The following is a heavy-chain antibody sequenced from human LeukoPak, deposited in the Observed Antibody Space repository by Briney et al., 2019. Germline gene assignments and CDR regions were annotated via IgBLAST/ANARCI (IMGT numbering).Heavy chain of an antibody. CDR1: GFTFSSYE. V-gene: IGHV3-48*03. J-gene: IGHJ4*01. D-gene: IGHD1-14*01. CDR3: VRDAPGSNTGDY. Sequence: GGSLRLSCAASGFTFSSYEMNWVRQAPGKGLEWVSYISRSGDTIYYADSVEGRFTISRDNAKNSLYLQMNSLRAEDTALYYCVRDAPGSNTGDYWGQGTLVTVSS. CDR2: ISRSGDTI.